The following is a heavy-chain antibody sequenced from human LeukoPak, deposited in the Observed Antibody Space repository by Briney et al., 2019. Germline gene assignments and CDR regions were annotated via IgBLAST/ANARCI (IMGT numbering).Heavy chain of an antibody. CDR1: GGSFSGYY. CDR3: ARADYGDNDLGY. D-gene: IGHD4-17*01. CDR2: INHSGST. V-gene: IGHV4-34*01. J-gene: IGHJ4*02. Sequence: SETLSLTCAVYGGSFSGYYWSWIRQPPGKGLEWIGEINHSGSTNYNPSLKSRVTISVDTSKNQFSLKLSSVTAADTAVYYCARADYGDNDLGYWGQGTLVTVSS.